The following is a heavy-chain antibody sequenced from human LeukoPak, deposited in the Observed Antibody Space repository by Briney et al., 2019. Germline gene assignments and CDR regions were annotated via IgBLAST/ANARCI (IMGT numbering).Heavy chain of an antibody. J-gene: IGHJ4*02. CDR3: ARDLNAAKNGLHYGADC. Sequence: GGSLRLSCKGSGFSFGSFWMNWVRQAPGKGLEWVAIISYDGNDRYYVDSVRGRFTISRDNSKNTVDLQMDSLRAEDTAVYYCARDLNAAKNGLHYGADCWGQGSLVFVSS. D-gene: IGHD3-16*01. CDR2: ISYDGNDR. V-gene: IGHV3-33*08. CDR1: GFSFGSFW.